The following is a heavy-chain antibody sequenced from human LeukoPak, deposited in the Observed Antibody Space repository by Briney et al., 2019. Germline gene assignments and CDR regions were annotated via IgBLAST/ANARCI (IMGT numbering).Heavy chain of an antibody. Sequence: GGSLRLSCAASGFTFSSYAMHWVRQAPGEGLEWVAVISYDGSNKYYADSVKGRFAISRDNSKNTLYLQMNSLRAEDTAVYYCARQEGYCSSTSCRLGYYYYYMDVWGKGTTVTVSS. D-gene: IGHD2-2*01. V-gene: IGHV3-30*01. CDR3: ARQEGYCSSTSCRLGYYYYYMDV. J-gene: IGHJ6*03. CDR2: ISYDGSNK. CDR1: GFTFSSYA.